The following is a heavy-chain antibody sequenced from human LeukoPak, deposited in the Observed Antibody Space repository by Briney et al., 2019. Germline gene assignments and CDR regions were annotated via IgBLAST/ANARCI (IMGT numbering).Heavy chain of an antibody. CDR1: GGSISSGSYY. J-gene: IGHJ4*02. CDR2: IYTSGST. Sequence: SQTLSLTCTVSGGSISSGSYYWSWIRQPAGTGLEWIGRIYTSGSTNYNPSLKSRVTISVDASKNQFSLKLSSVTAADTAVYYCARAPTGTEDFDYWGQGTLVTVSS. CDR3: ARAPTGTEDFDY. V-gene: IGHV4-61*02. D-gene: IGHD1-1*01.